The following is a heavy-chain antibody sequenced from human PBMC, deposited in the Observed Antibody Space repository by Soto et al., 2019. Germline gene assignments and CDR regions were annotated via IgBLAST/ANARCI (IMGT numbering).Heavy chain of an antibody. V-gene: IGHV3-33*01. CDR2: IWQDGSNK. J-gene: IGHJ4*02. Sequence: QVQLVESGGGVVQPGRSLRLSCAASGFTFSSYGMHWVRQAPGKGLEWVAVIWQDGSNKYYSDSVKGRFTISRDSSKNTLYLQMNSLRAEDTAVYYCARDPTTVVTNPYFDYWDQGTLVTVSS. CDR1: GFTFSSYG. CDR3: ARDPTTVVTNPYFDY. D-gene: IGHD4-17*01.